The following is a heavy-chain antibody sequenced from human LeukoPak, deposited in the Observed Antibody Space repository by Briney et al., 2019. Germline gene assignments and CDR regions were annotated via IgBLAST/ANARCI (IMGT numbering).Heavy chain of an antibody. D-gene: IGHD3-22*01. CDR1: GGSFSGYY. CDR2: INHSGST. J-gene: IGHJ4*02. CDR3: ARGQPYYYDSSGYYIGYFDY. V-gene: IGHV4-34*01. Sequence: SETLSLTCAVYGGSFSGYYWSWIRQPPGKGLEWIGEINHSGSTNYNPSLKSRVTISVDTSKNQFSLKLSSVTAADTAVYYCARGQPYYYDSSGYYIGYFDYWGQGTLVTVSS.